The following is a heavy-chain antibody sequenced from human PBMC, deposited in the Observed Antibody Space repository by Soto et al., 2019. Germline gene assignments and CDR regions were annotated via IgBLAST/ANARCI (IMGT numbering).Heavy chain of an antibody. Sequence: GGSLRLSCAASGFTFSSYAMSWVRQAPEKEQEWVSAISGSGGSTYYADCVKGRFTISRDNSKNTLYLQMNSLRAEDTAVFYCAKDDCSGGSCSGWFDPWGQGTLVTVSS. CDR3: AKDDCSGGSCSGWFDP. CDR1: GFTFSSYA. D-gene: IGHD2-15*01. CDR2: ISGSGGST. J-gene: IGHJ5*02. V-gene: IGHV3-23*01.